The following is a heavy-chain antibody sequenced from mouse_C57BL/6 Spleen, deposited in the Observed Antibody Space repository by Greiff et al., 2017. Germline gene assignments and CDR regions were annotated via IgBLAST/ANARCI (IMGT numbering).Heavy chain of an antibody. CDR2: IDPSDSYT. CDR1: GYTFTSYW. D-gene: IGHD3-2*02. J-gene: IGHJ2*01. CDR3: ARGTAQATWRDYFDY. Sequence: QVQLQQPGAELVRPGTSVKLSCKASGYTFTSYWMHWVKQRPGQGLEWIGVIDPSDSYTNYNQKFKGKATLTVDTSSSTAYMQLSSLTSEDSAVYYCARGTAQATWRDYFDYWGQGTTLTVSS. V-gene: IGHV1-59*01.